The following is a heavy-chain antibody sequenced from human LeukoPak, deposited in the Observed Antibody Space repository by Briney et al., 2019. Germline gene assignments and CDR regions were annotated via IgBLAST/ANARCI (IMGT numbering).Heavy chain of an antibody. CDR3: ARHLYYYYGMDV. CDR1: GGSISSYY. J-gene: IGHJ6*02. Sequence: PSETLSLTCTVSGGSISSYYWSWIRQPPGKGLEWIGYIYYSGSTNYNPSLKSRVTISVDTSKNQFSLNLSSVTAADTAVYYCARHLYYYYGMDVWGQGTTVTVSS. V-gene: IGHV4-59*08. CDR2: IYYSGST.